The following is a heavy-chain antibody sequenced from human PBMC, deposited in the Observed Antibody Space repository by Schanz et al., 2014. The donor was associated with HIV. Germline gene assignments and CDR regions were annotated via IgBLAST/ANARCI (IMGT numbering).Heavy chain of an antibody. CDR3: AKVRDADYYNYAMDV. D-gene: IGHD2-21*01. CDR1: GFTFSTYG. Sequence: PGGSLRLSCAASGFTFSTYGMHWVRQAPGKGLEWVAVIWSDGSNKYYADSMKGRFTISRDNSKNTLYLQMNSLRAEDTALYYCAKVRDADYYNYAMDVWGQGTAVTVSS. V-gene: IGHV3-33*06. CDR2: IWSDGSNK. J-gene: IGHJ6*02.